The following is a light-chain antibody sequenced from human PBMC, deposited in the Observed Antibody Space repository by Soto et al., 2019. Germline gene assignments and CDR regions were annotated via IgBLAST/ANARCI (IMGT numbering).Light chain of an antibody. CDR3: YQDFSTPLT. J-gene: IGKJ4*01. Sequence: DIVMTQSPDSLAVSLGERATINCQSRQRGLYRSNNKNPLAWYQQKPGQPPKLVIYWASTRESGVPDRFSGSGAGTDFTLTISSLQAGDVAVYYCYQDFSTPLTVGGGTKGEI. V-gene: IGKV4-1*01. CDR1: QRGLYRSNNKNP. CDR2: WAS.